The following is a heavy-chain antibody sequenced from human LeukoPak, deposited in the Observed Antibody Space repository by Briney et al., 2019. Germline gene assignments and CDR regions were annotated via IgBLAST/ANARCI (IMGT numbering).Heavy chain of an antibody. CDR1: GGSFITSNYY. CDR2: IYQSGRGSS. V-gene: IGHV4-39*01. J-gene: IGHJ4*02. CDR3: ASTLRFLPYRRFDY. D-gene: IGHD3-3*01. Sequence: ASETLSLTCSVSGGSFITSNYYWGWIRQPPGKGLEWIGSIYQSGRGSSYYNPSLKSRVTIFGDTSKNQFFLRLSSVTAADTAVYYCASTLRFLPYRRFDYWGQGTLVTVPS.